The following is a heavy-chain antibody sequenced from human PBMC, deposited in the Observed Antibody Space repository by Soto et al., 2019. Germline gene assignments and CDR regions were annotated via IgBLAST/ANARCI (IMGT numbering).Heavy chain of an antibody. D-gene: IGHD4-17*01. V-gene: IGHV3-33*01. CDR1: RFTFNTYS. CDR2: IRYDRPQK. Sequence: PGGTLRLSREASRFTFNTYSMHWGRQPPGKGLEWLAAIRYDRPQKHYADSVKGRCIISRDNSKKTLYLEMNSLRAEDTAVYYCSRGGGTTVSSSWHFDSWGQGTLVTVSS. CDR3: SRGGGTTVSSSWHFDS. J-gene: IGHJ4*02.